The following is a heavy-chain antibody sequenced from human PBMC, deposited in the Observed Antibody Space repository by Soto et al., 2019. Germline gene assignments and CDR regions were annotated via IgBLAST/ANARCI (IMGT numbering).Heavy chain of an antibody. Sequence: GGSLRLSCTASGFTFGDFAMSWFRQAPGKGLEWVGVTRNKAYGGTTEYAASVRGRFTILRDDSKSIAYLQVNSLKSEDTAVYYCTRGPYYGDYVYTFDSWGQGTLVTVSS. CDR1: GFTFGDFA. D-gene: IGHD4-17*01. CDR3: TRGPYYGDYVYTFDS. J-gene: IGHJ4*02. CDR2: TRNKAYGGTT. V-gene: IGHV3-49*03.